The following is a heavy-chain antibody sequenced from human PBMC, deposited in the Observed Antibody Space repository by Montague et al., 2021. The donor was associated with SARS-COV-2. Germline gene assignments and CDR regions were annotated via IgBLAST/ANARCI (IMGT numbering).Heavy chain of an antibody. Sequence: PALVKPTQTLTLTCTFSGFSLSTSVMSVSWIRQPPGKAPEWLARIDWDDYEFYSTSLKTRLTISKDTSKNQVVLTMTNIDPVDTATYYCARCRDGYKSGPYFDYWGQGTLVTVSS. D-gene: IGHD5-24*01. J-gene: IGHJ4*02. V-gene: IGHV2-70*17. CDR2: IDWDDYE. CDR3: ARCRDGYKSGPYFDY. CDR1: GFSLSTSVMS.